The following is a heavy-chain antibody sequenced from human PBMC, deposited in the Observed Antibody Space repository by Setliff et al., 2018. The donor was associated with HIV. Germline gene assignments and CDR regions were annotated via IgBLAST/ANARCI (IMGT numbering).Heavy chain of an antibody. CDR1: GGSISSYY. CDR2: IYYSGST. D-gene: IGHD3-22*01. CDR3: ARHDYYDSGGFYTLYYFDY. J-gene: IGHJ4*02. V-gene: IGHV4-59*08. Sequence: PSETLSLTCTVSGGSISSYYWSWIRQPPGKGLEWIGYIYYSGSTNYNPSLKSRVTISVDTSKNQFSLKLNSVTAADTAVYYCARHDYYDSGGFYTLYYFDYWGPGTLVTVSS.